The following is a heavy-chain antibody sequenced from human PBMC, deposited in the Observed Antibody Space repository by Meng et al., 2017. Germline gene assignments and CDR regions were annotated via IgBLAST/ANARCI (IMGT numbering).Heavy chain of an antibody. CDR3: ARDNPHLY. CDR2: ISSSSSYI. Sequence: VGCGGGIVKSGGSMKLSCAAYGFTLSSYSMNWVRQAPGKGLEWVSSISSSSSYIYYADSVKGRFTISRDNAKNSLYLQMNSLRAEDTAVYYCARDNPHLYWGQGTLVTVSS. CDR1: GFTLSSYS. J-gene: IGHJ4*02. V-gene: IGHV3-21*01.